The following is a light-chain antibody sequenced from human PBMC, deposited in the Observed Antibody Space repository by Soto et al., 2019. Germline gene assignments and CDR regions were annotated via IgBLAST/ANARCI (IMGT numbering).Light chain of an antibody. CDR3: QQYITSLGT. CDR2: WAS. CDR1: RSVFHSPNGLDY. J-gene: IGKJ1*01. V-gene: IGKV4-1*01. Sequence: LVMTQSPGSLAVSLGERATINCTSSRSVFHSPNGLDYLAWYQQRPGQPPKVLIYWASTRESGVPDRFTGSGSGTDFTLTISGLQPEDVAIYYCQQYITSLGTFGQGTKVEI.